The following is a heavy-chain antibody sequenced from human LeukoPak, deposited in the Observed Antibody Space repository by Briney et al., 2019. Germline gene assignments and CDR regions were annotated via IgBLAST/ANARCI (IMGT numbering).Heavy chain of an antibody. J-gene: IGHJ4*02. Sequence: GGSLRLSCAASGFTFSNYWMHWVRQAPGKGLVWVSRINSDGSSTNYADSVKGRFTISRDNAKNTLDLQMSSLRAEDTAVYYCARGGYSGYERFDYWGQGTLVTVSS. CDR2: INSDGSST. V-gene: IGHV3-74*01. CDR3: ARGGYSGYERFDY. CDR1: GFTFSNYW. D-gene: IGHD5-12*01.